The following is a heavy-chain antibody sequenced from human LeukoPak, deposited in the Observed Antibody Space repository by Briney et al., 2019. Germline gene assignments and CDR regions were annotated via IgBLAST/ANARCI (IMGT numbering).Heavy chain of an antibody. CDR2: INTNTGNP. J-gene: IGHJ6*02. Sequence: ASVTVSCKASGYTFTSYAMNWVRQAPGQGLEWMGWINTNTGNPTYAQGFTGRFVFSLDTPVSTAYLQISSLKAEDTAVYYCARAPDILTGYPNYYYYGMDVWGQGTTVTVSS. CDR1: GYTFTSYA. D-gene: IGHD3-9*01. CDR3: ARAPDILTGYPNYYYYGMDV. V-gene: IGHV7-4-1*02.